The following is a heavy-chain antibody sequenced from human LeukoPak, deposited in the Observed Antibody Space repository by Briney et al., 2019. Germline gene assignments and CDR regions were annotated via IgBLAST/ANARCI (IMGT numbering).Heavy chain of an antibody. V-gene: IGHV3-66*01. J-gene: IGHJ6*02. CDR1: GFNVRSNY. CDR3: ARVRGDYYYGMDV. CDR2: IYADGRT. Sequence: GGSLRLSCAASGFNVRSNYMNWVRQAPGKGLEWVSIIYADGRTYYADSVRGRFAISRDSSKNTVYLQLNSLGAEDTAVFYCARVRGDYYYGMDVWGQRTTVTVSS.